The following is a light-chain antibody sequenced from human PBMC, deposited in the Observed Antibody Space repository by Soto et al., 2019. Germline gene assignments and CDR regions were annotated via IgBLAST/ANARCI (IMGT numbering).Light chain of an antibody. V-gene: IGKV4-1*01. J-gene: IGKJ4*01. CDR2: WAS. Sequence: DIVMTQSPDSLAVSLGESATINCKSSQSVLYSSNHQNYLAWYQQKPGQPPQLLIYWASTRESGVPDRFSGSGSGKDFTLTISSLQAEDVAVYYCQQYYTTPLTFGGGTKVEIK. CDR1: QSVLYSSNHQNY. CDR3: QQYYTTPLT.